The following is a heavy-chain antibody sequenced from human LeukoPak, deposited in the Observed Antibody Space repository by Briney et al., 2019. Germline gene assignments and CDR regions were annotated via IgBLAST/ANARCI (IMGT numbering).Heavy chain of an antibody. CDR2: ISGSSSST. CDR3: AQDRGARYPFGMDV. CDR1: GFTFSSYA. J-gene: IGHJ6*02. D-gene: IGHD2-2*01. Sequence: PGGSLRLSCAASGFTFSSYAMSWVRQAPGKGLEWVSAISGSSSSTYYTDSVKGRFTISRDLSKITVYLQMNSLRAEDTAVYCAQDRGARYPFGMDVWGQGTTVTVSS. V-gene: IGHV3-23*01.